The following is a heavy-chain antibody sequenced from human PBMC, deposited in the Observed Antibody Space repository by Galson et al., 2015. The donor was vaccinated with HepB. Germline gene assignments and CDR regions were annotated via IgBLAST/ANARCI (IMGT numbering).Heavy chain of an antibody. D-gene: IGHD3-10*01. J-gene: IGHJ4*02. CDR2: TYYRSKWYN. CDR1: GDSVSSNSAA. CDR3: ARGSGYYGSGSSFDY. Sequence: CAISGDSVSSNSAAWNWIRQSPSRGLEWLGRTYYRSKWYNDYAVSVKSRITINPDTSKNQFSLQLNSVTPEDTAVNYCARGSGYYGSGSSFDYWGQGTLVTVSS. V-gene: IGHV6-1*01.